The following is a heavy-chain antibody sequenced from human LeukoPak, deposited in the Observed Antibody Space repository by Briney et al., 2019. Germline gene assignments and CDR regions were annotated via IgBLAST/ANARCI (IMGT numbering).Heavy chain of an antibody. V-gene: IGHV3-21*01. CDR1: GFTFSRHG. CDR2: ISSSSNYI. CDR3: ARGTPTTRDFDY. D-gene: IGHD4-11*01. Sequence: GGSLRLSCAGSGFTFSRHGMNWVRQAPGKGLEWVSFISSSSNYIYYTDSVKGRFTISRDNAKNSLFLQMNSLRAEDTAVYYCARGTPTTRDFDYWGQGTLVTVSS. J-gene: IGHJ4*02.